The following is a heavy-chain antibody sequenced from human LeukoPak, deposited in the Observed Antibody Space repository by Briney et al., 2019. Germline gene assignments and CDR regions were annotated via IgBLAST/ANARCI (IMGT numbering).Heavy chain of an antibody. J-gene: IGHJ5*02. CDR3: AKDARPASYNWFDP. V-gene: IGHV3-30*02. Sequence: GGSLRLSCAASGFAFSSYGMHWVRQAPGKGLEWVAFIRYDGSNKYYADSVKGRFTISRDNSKNTLYLQMNSLRAEDTAVYYCAKDARPASYNWFDPWGQGTLVTVSS. D-gene: IGHD6-6*01. CDR1: GFAFSSYG. CDR2: IRYDGSNK.